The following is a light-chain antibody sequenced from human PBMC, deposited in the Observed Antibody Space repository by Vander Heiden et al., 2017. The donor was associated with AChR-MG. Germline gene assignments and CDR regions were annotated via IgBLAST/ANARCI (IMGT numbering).Light chain of an antibody. CDR1: KLGDKY. Sequence: SYELTQPPSVSVSPGQTASITCPGDKLGDKYACWYQQKPGPSPVLVIYQDTKRPSGIPERFSGSNSGNTATLTISGTQTMDEADYYCQAWDSGTYVYGTGTKVTVL. CDR3: QAWDSGTYV. CDR2: QDT. J-gene: IGLJ1*01. V-gene: IGLV3-1*01.